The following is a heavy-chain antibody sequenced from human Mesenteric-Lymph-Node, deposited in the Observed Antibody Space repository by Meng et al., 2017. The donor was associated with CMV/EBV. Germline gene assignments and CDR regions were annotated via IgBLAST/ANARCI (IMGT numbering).Heavy chain of an antibody. CDR3: AKGRYSGSSNAFDI. J-gene: IGHJ3*02. D-gene: IGHD1-26*01. CDR2: ISSSGSTI. Sequence: GESLKISCAASGFTFSDYYMSWIRQAPGKGLEWVSYISSSGSTIYYADSVKGRFTISRDNAKNSLYLQMNSLRVEDMALYYCAKGRYSGSSNAFDIWGQGTMVTVSS. V-gene: IGHV3-11*01. CDR1: GFTFSDYY.